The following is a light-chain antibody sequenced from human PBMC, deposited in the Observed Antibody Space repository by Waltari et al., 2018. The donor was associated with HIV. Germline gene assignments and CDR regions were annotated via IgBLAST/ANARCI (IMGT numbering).Light chain of an antibody. Sequence: DNVMTQSPDSLAVSLGERAPISCKSSQSVFYTSNNKDYLAWYQHKPGQPPKLLIYWAFIRESGVPERFSGSGSGTDFTLTISGVQAEDAAVYYCHQYFYSPQTFGQGTKVEIK. CDR3: HQYFYSPQT. CDR2: WAF. V-gene: IGKV4-1*01. J-gene: IGKJ1*01. CDR1: QSVFYTSNNKDY.